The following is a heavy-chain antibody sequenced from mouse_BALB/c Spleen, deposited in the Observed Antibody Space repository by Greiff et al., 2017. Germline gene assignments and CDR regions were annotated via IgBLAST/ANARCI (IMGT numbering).Heavy chain of an antibody. Sequence: VKLMESGAELVKPGASVKLSCKASGYTFTSYYMYWVKQRPGQGLEWIGEINPSNGGTNFNEKFKSKATLTVDKSSSTAYMQLSSLTSEDSAVYYCTQLGRADWYFDVWGAGTTVTVSS. CDR1: GYTFTSYY. D-gene: IGHD4-1*02. V-gene: IGHV1S81*02. CDR3: TQLGRADWYFDV. J-gene: IGHJ1*01. CDR2: INPSNGGT.